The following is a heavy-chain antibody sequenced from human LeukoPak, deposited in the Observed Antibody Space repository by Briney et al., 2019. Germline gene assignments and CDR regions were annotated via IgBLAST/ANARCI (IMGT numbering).Heavy chain of an antibody. CDR2: ISAYNGNT. V-gene: IGHV1-18*01. D-gene: IGHD6-19*01. CDR3: ARRYSSGWYDDY. CDR1: GYTFTSYG. J-gene: IGHJ4*02. Sequence: ASVKVSCKAFGYTFTSYGISWVRQAPGQGLEWMGWISAYNGNTNYAQKLQGRVTMTTDTSTSTAYMELRSLRSDDTAVYYCARRYSSGWYDDYWGQGTLVTVSS.